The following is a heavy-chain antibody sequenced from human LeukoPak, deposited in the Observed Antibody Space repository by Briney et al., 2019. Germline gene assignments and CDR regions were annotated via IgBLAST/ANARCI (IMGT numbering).Heavy chain of an antibody. Sequence: ASVKVSCKASGYTFTSYAVHWVRQAPGQRLEWMGWINAGNGNTKYSQKFQGRVTITRDTSASTTYMELSSLRSEDTAVYYCARDSCSAGSCYSASAPFYGMDIWGQGTTVAVSS. D-gene: IGHD2-15*01. CDR3: ARDSCSAGSCYSASAPFYGMDI. CDR1: GYTFTSYA. V-gene: IGHV1-3*01. J-gene: IGHJ6*02. CDR2: INAGNGNT.